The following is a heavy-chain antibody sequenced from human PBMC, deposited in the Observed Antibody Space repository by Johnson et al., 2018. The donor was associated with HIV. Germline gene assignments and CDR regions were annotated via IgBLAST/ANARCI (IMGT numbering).Heavy chain of an antibody. V-gene: IGHV3-33*08. D-gene: IGHD3-22*01. CDR2: IWYDGRNK. Sequence: QVQLVESGGGLVKPGGSLRLSCAASGFTFSNYGMHWVRQAPGKGLEWVAVIWYDGRNKYYADSVKGRITIPRDNAKNSLYLQMNSLRVEDTALYYCAREDEGSTGYDSSGYYPFDIWGQGTMVTVSS. J-gene: IGHJ3*02. CDR3: AREDEGSTGYDSSGYYPFDI. CDR1: GFTFSNYG.